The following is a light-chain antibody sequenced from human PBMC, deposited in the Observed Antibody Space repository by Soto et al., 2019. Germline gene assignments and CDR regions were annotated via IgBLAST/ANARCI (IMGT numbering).Light chain of an antibody. CDR3: QVWDSSNVV. V-gene: IGLV3-9*01. CDR2: RDT. Sequence: SYELTQPLSVSVALGQTARITCGGTNIGSKNVHWYQLNPGQAPVLVIYRDTNRPSGIPERFSGSNTGNTATLAISGAQVGDDADYYVQVWDSSNVVFGGGTKVTVL. J-gene: IGLJ3*02. CDR1: NIGSKN.